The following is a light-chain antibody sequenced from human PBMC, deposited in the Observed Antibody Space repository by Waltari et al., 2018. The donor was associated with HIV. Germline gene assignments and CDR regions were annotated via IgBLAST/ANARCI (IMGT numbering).Light chain of an antibody. V-gene: IGKV1-5*01. CDR3: QQYHSYPVT. CDR1: QNINSW. J-gene: IGKJ4*01. CDR2: QAS. Sequence: DIHMTQSPSTVYASVGHRVIISCRASQNINSWLAWYQQTPGKPPRFLIYQASTLERGVPSRFSGSGSGTLFTLTINNLQPVDFGTYYCQQYHSYPVTFGGGTKVEIK.